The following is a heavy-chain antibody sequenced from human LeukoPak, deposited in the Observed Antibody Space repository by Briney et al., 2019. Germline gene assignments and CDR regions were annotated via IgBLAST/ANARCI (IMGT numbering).Heavy chain of an antibody. Sequence: SETLSLTCAVSGGSISSGGYSWSWIRQPPGKGLEWIGYIYHSGSTYYNPSLKSRVTISVDRSKNQFSLNLSSVTAADTAVYYCASGLLGSWYFDLWGRGTLVTVSS. V-gene: IGHV4-30-2*01. CDR2: IYHSGST. CDR3: ASGLLGSWYFDL. D-gene: IGHD7-27*01. J-gene: IGHJ2*01. CDR1: GGSISSGGYS.